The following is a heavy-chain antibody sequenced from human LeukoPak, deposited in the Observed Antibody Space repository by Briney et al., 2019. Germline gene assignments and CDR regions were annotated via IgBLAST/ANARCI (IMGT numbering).Heavy chain of an antibody. V-gene: IGHV1-2*02. Sequence: ASVKVSCKTSGYPFTAFYIHWVRLAPGQGLEWMGWIDPDSGLTDYAQIFRGRVNMTRDTSISTVHLELDTLTSDDAAVYYCARGDTGDLALDYWGQGSLVTVSS. CDR1: GYPFTAFY. CDR3: ARGDTGDLALDY. CDR2: IDPDSGLT. J-gene: IGHJ4*02. D-gene: IGHD4-17*01.